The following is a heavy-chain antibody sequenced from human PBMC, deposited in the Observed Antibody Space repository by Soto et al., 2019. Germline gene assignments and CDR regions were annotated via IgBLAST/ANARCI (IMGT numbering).Heavy chain of an antibody. CDR2: IYSSGTT. Sequence: SETLSLTCTVSGGSISSYYWSWILQPAGKGLEWIGRIYSSGTTKYNPSLKSRVTMSLDTSKNQFSLRLSSVTATDTAVYYCARGQRFSDWFDPWGPGTLVTVSS. V-gene: IGHV4-4*07. D-gene: IGHD3-3*01. CDR1: GGSISSYY. CDR3: ARGQRFSDWFDP. J-gene: IGHJ5*02.